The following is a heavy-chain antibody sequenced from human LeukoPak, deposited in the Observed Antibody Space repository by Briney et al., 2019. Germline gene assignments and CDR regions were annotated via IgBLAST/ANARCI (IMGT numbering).Heavy chain of an antibody. CDR2: IKSKTDGGTT. CDR1: GFTFSNAW. V-gene: IGHV3-15*01. D-gene: IGHD6-6*01. J-gene: IGHJ4*02. Sequence: GGSLRHSCAASGFTFSNAWMSWVRQAPGKGLEWVGRIKSKTDGGTTDYAAPVKGRFTISRDDSKNTLYLQMNSLKTEDTAVYYCTTGVAARDFDYWGQGTLVTVSS. CDR3: TTGVAARDFDY.